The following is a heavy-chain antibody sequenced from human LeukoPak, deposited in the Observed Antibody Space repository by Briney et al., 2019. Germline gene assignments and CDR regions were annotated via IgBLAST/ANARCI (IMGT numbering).Heavy chain of an antibody. CDR2: ISGRSSTI. CDR1: AFTFSDYS. D-gene: IGHD1-26*01. V-gene: IGHV3-48*01. J-gene: IGHJ4*02. Sequence: GGSPRLSCAASAFTFSDYSMNWVRQAPGKGLEWVSYISGRSSTIYYADSVKGRFTISRDNAKNSMYLQMNSLRAEDTAVYYCARDRIKSGSYYFDYWGQGTLVTVSS. CDR3: ARDRIKSGSYYFDY.